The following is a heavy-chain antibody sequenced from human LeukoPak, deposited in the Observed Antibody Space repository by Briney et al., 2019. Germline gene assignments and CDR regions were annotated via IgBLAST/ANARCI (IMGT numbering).Heavy chain of an antibody. V-gene: IGHV3-7*01. CDR1: GFTFTSHW. CDR2: MNLDGSEK. Sequence: PGGSLRLSCAASGFTFTSHWMSWVRQAPGKGLEWVARMNLDGSEKYYVDSVKGRFTVSRDNAKTSLYLEMNSLRAEDTAVYYCARDLTVTSTCWFDRWGQGTLVTVSS. D-gene: IGHD4-11*01. J-gene: IGHJ5*02. CDR3: ARDLTVTSTCWFDR.